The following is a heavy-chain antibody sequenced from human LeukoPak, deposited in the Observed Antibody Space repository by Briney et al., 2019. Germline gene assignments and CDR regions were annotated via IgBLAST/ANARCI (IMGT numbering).Heavy chain of an antibody. CDR1: GFTFSSYV. Sequence: GGSLRLSCAASGFTFSSYVMHWVRQAPGKGLEWVAVIWYDGSNKYYADSVKGRFTISRDNSKNTLYLQMNSQRAEDTAVYYCARGESSSWSRFDYWGQGTLVTVSS. V-gene: IGHV3-33*01. D-gene: IGHD6-13*01. CDR3: ARGESSSWSRFDY. CDR2: IWYDGSNK. J-gene: IGHJ4*02.